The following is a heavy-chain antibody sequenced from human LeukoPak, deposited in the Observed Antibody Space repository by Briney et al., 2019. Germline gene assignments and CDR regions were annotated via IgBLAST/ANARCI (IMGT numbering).Heavy chain of an antibody. CDR2: INHSGST. D-gene: IGHD1-26*01. V-gene: IGHV4-34*01. CDR1: GGSFSGYY. CDR3: ARGNGGPSSGGADSY. J-gene: IGHJ4*02. Sequence: SETLSLTCAVYGGSFSGYYWSWIRQPPGKGLEWIGEINHSGSTNYNPSLKSRVTISVDTSKNQFSLKLSSVTAADTAVYYCARGNGGPSSGGADSYWGQGTLVTVPS.